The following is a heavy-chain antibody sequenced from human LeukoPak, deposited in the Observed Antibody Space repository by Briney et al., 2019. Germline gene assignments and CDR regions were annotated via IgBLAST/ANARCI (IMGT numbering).Heavy chain of an antibody. CDR3: GSSQAVGSGSYFSAFDI. CDR1: GDSVSSNSAA. CDR2: TYYRSKWYN. V-gene: IGHV6-1*01. J-gene: IGHJ3*02. Sequence: SQTLSLTCAISGDSVSSNSAAWNWIRQSPSRGLEWLGRTYYRSKWYNDYAVSVKSRITIKPDTSKNQLPLQLNSVTPEDTAVYYCGSSQAVGSGSYFSAFDIWGQGTMVTVSS. D-gene: IGHD3-10*01.